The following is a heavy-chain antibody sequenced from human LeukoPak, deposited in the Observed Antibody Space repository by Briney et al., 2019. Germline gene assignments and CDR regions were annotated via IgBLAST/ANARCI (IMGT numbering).Heavy chain of an antibody. CDR1: GASIIRYH. Sequence: NPSETLSLTCTVSGASIIRYHWTWIRQPAGKGLEWLGHIYTSGSTDYNPSLNSRVTMSLDTSENQLSLKLTSVTAADTAVYYCAREGEDNTWNSYIDLWGRGTLATVSS. J-gene: IGHJ2*01. D-gene: IGHD1-1*01. CDR3: AREGEDNTWNSYIDL. CDR2: IYTSGST. V-gene: IGHV4-4*07.